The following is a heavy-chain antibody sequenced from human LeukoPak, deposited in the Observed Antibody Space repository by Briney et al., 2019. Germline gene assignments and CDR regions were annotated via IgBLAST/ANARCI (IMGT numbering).Heavy chain of an antibody. Sequence: ASVKVSCKASGYTFTGYYMHWVRQAPGQGLEWMGWINPNSGGTNYAQKFQGRVTMTRDTSISTAYMELSRLRSDDTAVYYCALGGRYCSGGSCYSGPIVLLYWGQGTLVTVSS. J-gene: IGHJ4*02. CDR2: INPNSGGT. CDR3: ALGGRYCSGGSCYSGPIVLLY. CDR1: GYTFTGYY. D-gene: IGHD2-15*01. V-gene: IGHV1-2*02.